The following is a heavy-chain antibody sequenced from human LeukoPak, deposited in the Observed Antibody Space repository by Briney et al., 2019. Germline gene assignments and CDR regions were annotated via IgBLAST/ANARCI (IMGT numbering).Heavy chain of an antibody. V-gene: IGHV3-7*01. CDR3: GRGDRGPY. Sequence: GGSLRLSCAASGFTFNNYWMSWVRQAPGKGLEWVANIKRDGSEKYYVGSVKGRFTISRDNAKNSLYLQMNSLRAEDTAVYFCGRGDRGPYWGEGTLVTVSS. J-gene: IGHJ4*02. CDR1: GFTFNNYW. CDR2: IKRDGSEK. D-gene: IGHD3-10*01.